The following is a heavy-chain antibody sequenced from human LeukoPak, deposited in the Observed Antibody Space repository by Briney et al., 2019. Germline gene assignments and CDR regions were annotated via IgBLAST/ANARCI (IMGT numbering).Heavy chain of an antibody. CDR3: AKDYYYGSGSSDY. CDR2: ISYDGDNT. CDR1: GFTFSTYW. D-gene: IGHD3-10*01. V-gene: IGHV3-74*01. J-gene: IGHJ4*02. Sequence: GGSLRLSCAASGFTFSTYWMHWVRQAPGKELVWVSRISYDGDNTNYADSVKGRFTISRDNSKNTLYLQMNSLRAEDTAVYYCAKDYYYGSGSSDYWGQGTLVTVSS.